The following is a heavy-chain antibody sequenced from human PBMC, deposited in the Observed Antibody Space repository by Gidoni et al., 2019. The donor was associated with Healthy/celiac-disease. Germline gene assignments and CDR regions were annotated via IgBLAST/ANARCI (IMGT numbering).Heavy chain of an antibody. CDR3: ARWGYSSDSHYYYGMDV. CDR1: GFTFSSYS. D-gene: IGHD6-25*01. CDR2: ISGSGGST. V-gene: IGHV3-23*01. Sequence: EVQLLESGGGLVQPGGSLRLSCAAFGFTFSSYSMSWVRQAPGKGMEWVSAISGSGGSTYYADSVKGRFTISRDNSKNTLYLQMNSLRAEDTAVYYCARWGYSSDSHYYYGMDVWGQGTTVTVSS. J-gene: IGHJ6*02.